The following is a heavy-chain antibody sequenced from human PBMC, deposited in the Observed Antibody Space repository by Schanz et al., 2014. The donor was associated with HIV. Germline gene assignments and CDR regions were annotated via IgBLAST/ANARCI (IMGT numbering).Heavy chain of an antibody. Sequence: EVQLLESGGGVVQPGGSLRLSCAASGFAFSSYAMSWVRQAPGKGLEWVSAISGSGGATYYADSVKGRFTVSRDNSKNTLFLQMRSLSVDDTAVYYCAKGFSSAAWENWFDPWGQGTLVTVSS. CDR3: AKGFSSAAWENWFDP. V-gene: IGHV3-23*01. CDR1: GFAFSSYA. J-gene: IGHJ5*02. D-gene: IGHD6-25*01. CDR2: ISGSGGAT.